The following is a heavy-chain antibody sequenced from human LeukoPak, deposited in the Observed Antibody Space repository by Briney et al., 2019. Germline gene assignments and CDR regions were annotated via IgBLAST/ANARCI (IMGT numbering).Heavy chain of an antibody. CDR3: ARVGYCSSTSCYLDY. Sequence: SETLSLTCTVSGGSISSGGYYWSWIRQPPGKGLEWIGYIYHSGSTYYNPSLKSRVTISVDRSKNQFSLKLSSVTAADTAVYYCARVGYCSSTSCYLDYWGQGTLVTVSS. CDR2: IYHSGST. V-gene: IGHV4-30-2*01. CDR1: GGSISSGGYY. J-gene: IGHJ4*02. D-gene: IGHD2-2*01.